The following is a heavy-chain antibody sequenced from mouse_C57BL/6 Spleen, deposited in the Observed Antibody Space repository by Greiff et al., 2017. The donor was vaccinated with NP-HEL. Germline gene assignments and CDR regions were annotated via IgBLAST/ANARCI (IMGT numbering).Heavy chain of an antibody. CDR2: ISSGSSTI. CDR3: ARGYYGTLYWYFDV. Sequence: EVQLVESGGGLVKPGGSLKLSCAASGFTFSDYGMHWVRQAPEKGLEWVAYISSGSSTIYYADTVKGRFTISRDNAKNTLFLQMTSVRSEDTAMYYCARGYYGTLYWYFDVWGTGTTVTVSS. CDR1: GFTFSDYG. J-gene: IGHJ1*03. D-gene: IGHD2-1*01. V-gene: IGHV5-17*01.